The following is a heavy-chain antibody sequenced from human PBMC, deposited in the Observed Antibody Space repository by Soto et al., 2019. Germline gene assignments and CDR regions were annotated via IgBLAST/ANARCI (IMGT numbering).Heavy chain of an antibody. D-gene: IGHD6-13*01. V-gene: IGHV3-23*01. Sequence: EVQLLQSGGGLVQPGGSLRLSCAASGFSFSNYAMNWVRQAPGKGLEWVSGISGSGENTHYADSVKGRFTIYRDNSKNTLYLQMSSLRVDDTALYYCAKDQGISAAWGSDHWGQGTLVTVSS. J-gene: IGHJ4*02. CDR1: GFSFSNYA. CDR3: AKDQGISAAWGSDH. CDR2: ISGSGENT.